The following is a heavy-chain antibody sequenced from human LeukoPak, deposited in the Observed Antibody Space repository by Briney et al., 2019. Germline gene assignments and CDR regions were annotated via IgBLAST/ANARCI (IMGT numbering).Heavy chain of an antibody. V-gene: IGHV1-18*01. CDR1: GYTFTSYG. Sequence: ASVKVSCKASGYTFTSYGIRWVRQAPGQGLEWMGWISGDNGGTNYAQKLQGRVTMTTDTSTSTAYMELRSLRYDDTAVYYCARVLSRVAGRMMGYWGQGTLVTVSS. CDR3: ARVLSRVAGRMMGY. CDR2: ISGDNGGT. J-gene: IGHJ4*02. D-gene: IGHD6-19*01.